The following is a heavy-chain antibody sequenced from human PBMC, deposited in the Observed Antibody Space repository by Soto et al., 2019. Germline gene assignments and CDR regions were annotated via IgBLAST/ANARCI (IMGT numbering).Heavy chain of an antibody. V-gene: IGHV4-4*07. D-gene: IGHD3-9*01. J-gene: IGHJ6*02. CDR1: GDSLGNYD. Sequence: SGALSLTCPVSGDSLGNYDWFWIRQPAGKGLEWIGRVSSSGNTNANPTPNRRATMSTDTSTNNTSLRLRSVTAADTAAYYYGRSAYEVLAGSYAMDVWVQGTTVTVSS. CDR2: VSSSGNT. CDR3: GRSAYEVLAGSYAMDV.